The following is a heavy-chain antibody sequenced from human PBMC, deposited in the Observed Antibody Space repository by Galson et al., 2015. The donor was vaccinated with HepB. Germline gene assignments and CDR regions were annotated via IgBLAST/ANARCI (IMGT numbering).Heavy chain of an antibody. J-gene: IGHJ4*02. CDR1: GFTFSSYA. V-gene: IGHV3-30*04. Sequence: SLRLSCAASGFTFSSYAMHWVRQAPGKGLEWVAVISYDGTNKYYTHSVKGRFTISRDNSKNTLFLQMNSLRVDDTAVYYCARAGPTYCGDNCYSAGLGYWGQGTLVTVSS. CDR2: ISYDGTNK. D-gene: IGHD2-21*02. CDR3: ARAGPTYCGDNCYSAGLGY.